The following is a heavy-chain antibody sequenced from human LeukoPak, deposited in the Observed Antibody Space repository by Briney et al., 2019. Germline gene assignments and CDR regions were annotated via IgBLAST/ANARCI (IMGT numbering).Heavy chain of an antibody. CDR1: GFNFSNSW. Sequence: GESLKISCKGSGFNFSNSWIGWVRQMPGKGLEWMGIIYPGDSDTRYSPSFQGQVTISADKSISTAYLQWSTLKASDTATYYCARCEYTSGWYDYWGQGTLVTVSS. J-gene: IGHJ4*02. V-gene: IGHV5-51*01. CDR2: IYPGDSDT. D-gene: IGHD6-19*01. CDR3: ARCEYTSGWYDY.